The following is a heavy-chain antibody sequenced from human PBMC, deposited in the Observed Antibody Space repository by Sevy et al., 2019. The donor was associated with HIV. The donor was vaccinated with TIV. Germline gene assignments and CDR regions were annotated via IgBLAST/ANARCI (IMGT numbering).Heavy chain of an antibody. CDR3: VKNTASAGTGGFDY. CDR1: GFTFSDYG. CDR2: IGYNGADS. V-gene: IGHV3-30*02. D-gene: IGHD6-13*01. J-gene: IGHJ4*02. Sequence: GGSLRLSCTTSGFTFSDYGMHWVRQAPGKGLEWVNFIGYNGADSYYSDSVKGRFATSKDNSKNMLLLQMNNLTAEDTAIDYCVKNTASAGTGGFDYWGQGALVTVSS.